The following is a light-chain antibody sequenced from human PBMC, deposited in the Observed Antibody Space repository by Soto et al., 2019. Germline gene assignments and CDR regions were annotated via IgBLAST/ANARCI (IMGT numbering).Light chain of an antibody. CDR3: QQFYNYPRT. J-gene: IGKJ1*01. CDR2: DAS. Sequence: AIRMTQSPSSFSASTGDRVSITCRATQDIGTYLAWYQQIPGKAPKLLIYDASTLQTGVTSRFSGSGSGTDFTLTISYLQSEDFGTYYCQQFYNYPRTFGQGSKV. V-gene: IGKV1-8*01. CDR1: QDIGTY.